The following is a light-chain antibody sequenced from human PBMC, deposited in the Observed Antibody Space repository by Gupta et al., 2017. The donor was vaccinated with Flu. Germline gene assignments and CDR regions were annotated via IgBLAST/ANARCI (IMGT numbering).Light chain of an antibody. CDR3: IPDTSSSVFV. V-gene: IGLV2-14*01. J-gene: IGLJ1*01. Sequence: ALTQPATEAGSPCPSTTISCTGTSSDFGDYNSVSWYQHHPGKPHNLVFFEVNNRPAGVSARFSASKSGDTASLTISGPEGEDEADYYDIPDTSSSVFVFGAGTTVTV. CDR1: SSDFGDYNS. CDR2: EVN.